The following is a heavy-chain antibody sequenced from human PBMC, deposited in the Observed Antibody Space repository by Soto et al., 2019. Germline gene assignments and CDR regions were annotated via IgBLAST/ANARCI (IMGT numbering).Heavy chain of an antibody. CDR1: GYTFTSYG. V-gene: IGHV1-18*04. CDR2: ISAYNGNT. D-gene: IGHD3-22*01. Sequence: ASVKVSCKASGYTFTSYGISWVRQAPGQGLEWMGWISAYNGNTNYAQKLQGRVTMTTDTSTSTAYMELKSLRSDDTAVYYCARLRYYDSSGYPYFDYWGQGTLVTVSS. CDR3: ARLRYYDSSGYPYFDY. J-gene: IGHJ4*02.